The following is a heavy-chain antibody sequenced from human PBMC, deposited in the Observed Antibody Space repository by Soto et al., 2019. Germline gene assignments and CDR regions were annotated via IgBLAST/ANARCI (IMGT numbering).Heavy chain of an antibody. D-gene: IGHD1-26*01. CDR1: GGTFSSYS. V-gene: IGHV1-69*01. J-gene: IGHJ4*02. CDR2: SIPILGTA. CDR3: ARDGGRHSGGIDY. Sequence: QVQLVQSGAEVQKPGSSVKVSCKASGGTFSSYSINWVRQAPGQGLEWMGESIPILGTANYAQKFQGRVTITADESTSTAYMELSSLRSEDTAVYYCARDGGRHSGGIDYWGQGTLVTVSS.